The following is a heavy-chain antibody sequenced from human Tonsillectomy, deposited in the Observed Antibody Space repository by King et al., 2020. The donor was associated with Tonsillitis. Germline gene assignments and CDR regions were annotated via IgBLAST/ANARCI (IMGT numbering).Heavy chain of an antibody. CDR1: GYSISSGYY. D-gene: IGHD5-18*01. CDR3: ATTERGYTYAVDY. Sequence: QLQESGPGLVKPSETLSLTCAVSGYSISSGYYWGWIRQPPGKGLVWIGTIYHTGSSYYNPSLKSRVTILVDTSKNQFSLKLSSVTAADTAVYYCATTERGYTYAVDYWGQGTLVTVSS. J-gene: IGHJ4*02. CDR2: IYHTGSS. V-gene: IGHV4-38-2*01.